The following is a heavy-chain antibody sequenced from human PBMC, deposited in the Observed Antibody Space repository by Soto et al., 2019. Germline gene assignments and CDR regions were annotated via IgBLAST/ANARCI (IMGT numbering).Heavy chain of an antibody. V-gene: IGHV1-18*01. D-gene: IGHD6-6*01. Sequence: QVQRLQSGAEVKKPGASVKVSCKASGYTFPNYGITWVRQAPGQGLEWMGWISAYNGNTHYTQRLQGRVTMTTNTSTRTDYMQLRVLRSDDTAVYYCARLRQLVGYFSYYMDVWGKGTTGTVSS. CDR1: GYTFPNYG. CDR3: ARLRQLVGYFSYYMDV. CDR2: ISAYNGNT. J-gene: IGHJ6*03.